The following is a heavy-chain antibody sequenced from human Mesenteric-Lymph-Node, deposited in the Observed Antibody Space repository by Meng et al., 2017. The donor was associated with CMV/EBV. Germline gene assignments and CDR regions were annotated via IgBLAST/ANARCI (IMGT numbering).Heavy chain of an antibody. CDR3: ARDFVDIVGGVIETLNWFDP. Sequence: TDYATQGFRHAPGQRLEWMGWVNAGSGNTRYSQKFQGRVTITADTSASTAYMELNRLTPADTAVYYCARDFVDIVGGVIETLNWFDPWGQGTLVTVSS. D-gene: IGHD3-10*01. V-gene: IGHV1-3*01. CDR1: TDYA. CDR2: VNAGSGNT. J-gene: IGHJ5*02.